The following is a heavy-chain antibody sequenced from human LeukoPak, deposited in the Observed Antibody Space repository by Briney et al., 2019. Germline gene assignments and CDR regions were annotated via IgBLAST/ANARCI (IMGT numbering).Heavy chain of an antibody. CDR2: IYPGDSDT. J-gene: IGHJ4*02. CDR3: ARLRGLTVYGY. Sequence: GESLKISCKGSGYSFTNYWIGWVRQVPGKGLEWMGIIYPGDSDTRYGPSFQGQVTISANKSISTAYLQWSSLKASDTAMYYCARLRGLTVYGYWGQGTLVTVSS. V-gene: IGHV5-51*01. D-gene: IGHD1-14*01. CDR1: GYSFTNYW.